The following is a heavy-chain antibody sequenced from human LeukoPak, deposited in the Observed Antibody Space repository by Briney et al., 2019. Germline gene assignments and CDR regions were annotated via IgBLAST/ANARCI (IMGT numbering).Heavy chain of an antibody. D-gene: IGHD4-17*01. Sequence: KSSETLSLTCSGSNYSISNSLYWGWLRQPPGKGLEWIGSIYRSGSTFYNPSLKSRVTISLDTSKNQFSLKLSSVTAADTAVYFCERGTYGYFMDVWGKGTTVTVSS. CDR2: IYRSGST. CDR1: NYSISNSLY. CDR3: ERGTYGYFMDV. J-gene: IGHJ6*04. V-gene: IGHV4-38-2*02.